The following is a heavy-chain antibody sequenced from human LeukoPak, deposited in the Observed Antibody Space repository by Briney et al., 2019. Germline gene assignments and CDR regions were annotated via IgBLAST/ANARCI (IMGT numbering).Heavy chain of an antibody. D-gene: IGHD3-22*01. V-gene: IGHV3-30-3*01. Sequence: GGSLRLSCAASGFTFSDYYMSWTRQAPGKGLEWVAVISYDGSNEYYADSVKGRFTISRDNSKNTLYLQMNSLRVEDTAVYYCARVLNYYDSSGYYFSYWGQGTLVTVSS. CDR2: ISYDGSNE. CDR1: GFTFSDYY. CDR3: ARVLNYYDSSGYYFSY. J-gene: IGHJ4*02.